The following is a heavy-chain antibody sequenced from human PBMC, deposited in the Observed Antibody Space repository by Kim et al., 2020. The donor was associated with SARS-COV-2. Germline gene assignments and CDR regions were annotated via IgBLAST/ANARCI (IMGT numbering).Heavy chain of an antibody. CDR1: GFTFSNHA. V-gene: IGHV3-23*03. J-gene: IGHJ4*02. CDR2: IYSGGETT. D-gene: IGHD6-19*01. CDR3: VKLTGFTTGWFVYYLDN. Sequence: GGSLRLSCAASGFTFSNHAMSWVRQAPGKGLEWISVIYSGGETTYYADSVKGRFTISRDDSKNTLDLHMNSLRAEDTALYYCVKLTGFTTGWFVYYLDNRGQGALVTVSS.